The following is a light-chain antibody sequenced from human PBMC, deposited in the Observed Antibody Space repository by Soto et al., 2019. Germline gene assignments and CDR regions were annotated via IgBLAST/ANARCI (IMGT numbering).Light chain of an antibody. CDR3: SSYTTSSTYV. CDR1: SNDVGGYNY. CDR2: EVS. Sequence: QSVLTQPASVSGSSGQSITISCTGTSNDVGGYNYVSWYQQHLGKAPKLMIYEVSNRLSGISNRFSGSKSGNTASLTISGLQSEDEADYYCSSYTTSSTYVFGTGTKVTVL. V-gene: IGLV2-14*01. J-gene: IGLJ1*01.